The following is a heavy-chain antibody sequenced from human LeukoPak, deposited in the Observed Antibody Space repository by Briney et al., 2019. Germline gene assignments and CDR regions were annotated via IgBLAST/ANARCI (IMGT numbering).Heavy chain of an antibody. CDR1: GGSFSNYY. J-gene: IGHJ6*03. D-gene: IGHD2-2*02. CDR2: INHSGSI. Sequence: TSETLSLTCAVYGGSFSNYYWSWIRQPPGKGLEWIGEINHSGSINYNPSFKSRVTISVDTSKNQFSLKLSSVTAADMAVYYCARYTARRRVYYYYYMDVWGKGTTVTVSS. CDR3: ARYTARRRVYYYYYMDV. V-gene: IGHV4-34*01.